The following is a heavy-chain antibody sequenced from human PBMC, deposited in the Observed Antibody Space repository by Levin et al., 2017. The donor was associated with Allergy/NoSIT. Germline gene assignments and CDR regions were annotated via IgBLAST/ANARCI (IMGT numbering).Heavy chain of an antibody. Sequence: GESLKISCAASGFTFSTFRIHWVRQAPGKGLEWVAVISSDGSTKYYADSVKGRFTISRDNSRNTLYLQMNSLRAEDTAVYYCTLGEVGVDYWGQGTLVTVSS. CDR3: TLGEVGVDY. J-gene: IGHJ4*02. CDR1: GFTFSTFR. CDR2: ISSDGSTK. V-gene: IGHV3-30*03. D-gene: IGHD2-15*01.